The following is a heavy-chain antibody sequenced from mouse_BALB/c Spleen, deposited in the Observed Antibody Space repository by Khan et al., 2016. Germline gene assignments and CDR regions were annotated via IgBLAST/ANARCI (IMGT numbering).Heavy chain of an antibody. CDR2: IDPENGDT. CDR1: GFNIKDYY. J-gene: IGHJ4*01. Sequence: VQLQQSGAELVRSGASVKLSCTASGFNIKDYYMHWVKQRPEQGLEWIGWIDPENGDTEYAPKFQGKATMTADTSSNTAYLQLSSLTSEDTAVYYSKAGDYNAMDYWGQGTSVTVSS. V-gene: IGHV14-4*02. CDR3: KAGDYNAMDY.